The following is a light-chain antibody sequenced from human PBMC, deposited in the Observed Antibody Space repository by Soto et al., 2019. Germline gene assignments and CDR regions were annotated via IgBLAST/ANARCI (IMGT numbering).Light chain of an antibody. V-gene: IGKV1-9*01. J-gene: IGKJ4*01. CDR1: QGISSC. CDR3: QQVDAYPST. CDR2: AAS. Sequence: IQLTQSPSSLSASVGARVTITCLASQGISSCLAWYQQKPGKAPNLLIYAASTLQSGVPSRCSGGGSGTDVTLTIDNLQPEDFATYYCQQVDAYPSTFGGGTKVDIK.